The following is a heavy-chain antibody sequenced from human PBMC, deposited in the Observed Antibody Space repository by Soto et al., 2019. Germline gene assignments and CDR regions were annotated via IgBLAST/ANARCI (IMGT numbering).Heavy chain of an antibody. CDR3: AGYESGYQLLFDY. V-gene: IGHV4-39*01. J-gene: IGHJ4*02. Sequence: SETLSLTCTVSGGSISSSSYYWGWIRQPPGKGLEWIGSIYYSGSTYYNPSLKSRVTISVDTSKNQFSLKLSSVTAADTAVYYCAGYESGYQLLFDYWGQGTLGTVSS. CDR1: GGSISSSSYY. CDR2: IYYSGST. D-gene: IGHD2-2*01.